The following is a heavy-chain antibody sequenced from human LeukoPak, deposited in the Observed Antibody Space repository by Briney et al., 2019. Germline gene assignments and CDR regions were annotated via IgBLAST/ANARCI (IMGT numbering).Heavy chain of an antibody. CDR3: ARDSAQYSSSHRGYYYYGMDV. Sequence: SVKVSCKASGGTFSSYAISWVRQAPGQGLEWMGGIIPIFDTANYAQKFQGRVTITADESTSTAYMELSSLRSEDTAVYYCARDSAQYSSSHRGYYYYGMDVWGQGTTVTVSS. V-gene: IGHV1-69*13. CDR2: IIPIFDTA. CDR1: GGTFSSYA. D-gene: IGHD6-6*01. J-gene: IGHJ6*02.